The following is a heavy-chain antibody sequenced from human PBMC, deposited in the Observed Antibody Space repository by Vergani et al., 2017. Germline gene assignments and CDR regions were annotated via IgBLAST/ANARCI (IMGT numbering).Heavy chain of an antibody. V-gene: IGHV3-7*01. D-gene: IGHD1-26*01. CDR1: GFTFSNYW. CDR3: ARELGAYDY. Sequence: VQLVESGGGVVQPGRSLRLSCAASGFTFSNYWMSWVRQAPGKGLEWVANIKQDGSEKYYVDSVKGRFTISRDNAKNSLYLQMNSLRAEDTAVYYCARELGAYDYWGQGTLVTVSS. CDR2: IKQDGSEK. J-gene: IGHJ4*02.